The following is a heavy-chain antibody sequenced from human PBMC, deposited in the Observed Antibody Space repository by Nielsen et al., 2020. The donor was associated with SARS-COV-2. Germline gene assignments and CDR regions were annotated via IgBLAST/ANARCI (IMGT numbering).Heavy chain of an antibody. J-gene: IGHJ3*01. CDR2: IWYDGSNK. Sequence: GESLKISCAASGSTFSRYAMHWVRQAPGKGLEWVAVIWYDGSNKYYADSVKGRFTISRDNSKNTLYLQMNSLRAEDTAVYYCARDWSRAFDVWGQGTMVTVSS. V-gene: IGHV3-33*08. CDR1: GSTFSRYA. CDR3: ARDWSRAFDV.